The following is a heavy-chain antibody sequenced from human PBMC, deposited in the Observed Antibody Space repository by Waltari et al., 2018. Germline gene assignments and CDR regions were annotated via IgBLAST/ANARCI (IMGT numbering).Heavy chain of an antibody. J-gene: IGHJ6*02. CDR2: ISDSDNSK. D-gene: IGHD2-2*01. V-gene: IGHV3-48*03. Sequence: EAQLVESGGGLVQPGGSLRLSCAASGFSFRCYEMNWVRQAPGKGLEWISYISDSDNSKFYAESVKGRFTVSRDNAKNSLHLEMNSLRAEDTATYYCVRDGLGSGRTRVDVWGQGTTVIVSS. CDR3: VRDGLGSGRTRVDV. CDR1: GFSFRCYE.